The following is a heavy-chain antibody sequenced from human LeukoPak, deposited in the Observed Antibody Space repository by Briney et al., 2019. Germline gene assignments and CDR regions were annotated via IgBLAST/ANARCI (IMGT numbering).Heavy chain of an antibody. CDR1: GGSISSYY. CDR2: IYYSGST. D-gene: IGHD3-3*01. J-gene: IGHJ2*01. V-gene: IGHV4-59*01. Sequence: SETLSLTCTVSGGSISSYYWSWIRQPPGKGLEWIGYIYYSGSTNYNPSLKSRVTISVDTSKNQFSLRLSSVTAADTAVYYCARVQYYDFWSGRSQSWYFDLWGRGTLVTVSS. CDR3: ARVQYYDFWSGRSQSWYFDL.